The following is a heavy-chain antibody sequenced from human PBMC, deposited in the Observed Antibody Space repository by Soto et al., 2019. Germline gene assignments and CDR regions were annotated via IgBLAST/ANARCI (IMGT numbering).Heavy chain of an antibody. CDR2: INSDGKSV. CDR3: ARDDYEGDGYL. J-gene: IGHJ4*02. Sequence: EVLLVESGGGLVQPGESLRLACVASEFIFATYNMNWVRQAPGRGLEWLAYINSDGKSVYYADSVKGRFTISRDNAKKSLSRQRYSLRDQDTAVSYCARDDYEGDGYLWGQGTLVNVSS. V-gene: IGHV3-48*02. D-gene: IGHD3-22*01. CDR1: EFIFATYN.